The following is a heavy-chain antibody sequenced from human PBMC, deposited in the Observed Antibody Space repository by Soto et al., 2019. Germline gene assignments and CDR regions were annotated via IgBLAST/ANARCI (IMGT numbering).Heavy chain of an antibody. CDR3: ARDRMYYDSSGYYDY. J-gene: IGHJ4*02. Sequence: GGSLRLSCAASGFTFSSYDMHWVRQAPGKGLEWVAVIWYDGSNKYYADSVKGRFTISRDNSKNTLYLQMNSLRAEDTAVYYCARDRMYYDSSGYYDYWGQGTLVTVS. CDR1: GFTFSSYD. D-gene: IGHD3-22*01. V-gene: IGHV3-33*08. CDR2: IWYDGSNK.